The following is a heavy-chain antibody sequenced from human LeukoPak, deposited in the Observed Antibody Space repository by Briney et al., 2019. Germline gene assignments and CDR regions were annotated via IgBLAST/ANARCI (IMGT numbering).Heavy chain of an antibody. D-gene: IGHD2-2*02. CDR1: GGSISSYY. V-gene: IGHV4-59*08. CDR3: ARRIPNGAFDI. Sequence: ASETLSLTCTVSGGSISSYYWSWIRQPPGKGLEWIGHIYYSGSTNYDPSLKSRVTISVDTSKNQFSLRLSSVTAADTAVYYCARRIPNGAFDIWGQGTMVTVSS. J-gene: IGHJ3*02. CDR2: IYYSGST.